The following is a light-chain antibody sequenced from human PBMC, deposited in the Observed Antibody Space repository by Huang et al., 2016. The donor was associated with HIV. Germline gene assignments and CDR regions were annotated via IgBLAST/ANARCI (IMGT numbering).Light chain of an antibody. J-gene: IGKJ1*01. CDR1: QSVTTW. V-gene: IGKV1-5*01. CDR2: DGS. Sequence: DIQMTQYPSTLSASVGDRVTITCRASQSVTTWLAWYQQKPGKAPKLLIYDGSSLESGVPSRFSGSGSGTEFTLTISSLQPDDFATYYCQQYDGYPWTFGQGTKVEIK. CDR3: QQYDGYPWT.